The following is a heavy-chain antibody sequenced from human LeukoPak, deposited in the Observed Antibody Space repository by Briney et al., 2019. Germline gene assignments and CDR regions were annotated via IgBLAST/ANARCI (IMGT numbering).Heavy chain of an antibody. D-gene: IGHD3-16*01. CDR2: ISAYNGNT. CDR3: ARYMRAFDI. CDR1: GYTFTGYY. Sequence: ASVKVSCKASGYTFTGYYMHWVRQALGQGLEWMGWISAYNGNTNYAQKLQGRVTMTTDTSTSTAYMELRSLRSDDTAVYYCARYMRAFDIWGQGTMVTVSS. V-gene: IGHV1-18*04. J-gene: IGHJ3*02.